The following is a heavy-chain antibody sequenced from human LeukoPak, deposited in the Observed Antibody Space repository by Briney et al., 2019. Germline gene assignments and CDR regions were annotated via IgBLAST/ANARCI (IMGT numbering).Heavy chain of an antibody. D-gene: IGHD6-19*01. CDR2: IYSGGST. Sequence: GGSLRLSCAASGFTLSSNYMSWVRQAPGKGLEWVSVIYSGGSTYYSDSVTGRFTISRDNSKNTLYLQMNSLRAEDTAVYYCARATVAGVGCYYYYGMDVWGQGTTVTVS. V-gene: IGHV3-66*02. CDR3: ARATVAGVGCYYYYGMDV. CDR1: GFTLSSNY. J-gene: IGHJ6*02.